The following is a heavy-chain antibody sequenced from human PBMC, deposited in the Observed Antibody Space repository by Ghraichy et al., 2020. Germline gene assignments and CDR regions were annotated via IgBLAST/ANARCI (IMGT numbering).Heavy chain of an antibody. D-gene: IGHD2/OR15-2a*01. CDR3: VRVSDFYGYFDL. J-gene: IGHJ2*01. Sequence: GGSLRLSCAASGFTFSTYWMNWVRQAPGKGLDWVANIKQDGSERYYVDSVKGRFTISRDNAKNSLYLQMSSLRAEDTAVYYCVRVSDFYGYFDLWGRGTLVTVSS. CDR1: GFTFSTYW. V-gene: IGHV3-7*03. CDR2: IKQDGSER.